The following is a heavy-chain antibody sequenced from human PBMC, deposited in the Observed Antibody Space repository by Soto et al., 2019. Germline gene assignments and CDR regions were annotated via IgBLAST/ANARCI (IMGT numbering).Heavy chain of an antibody. D-gene: IGHD6-6*01. CDR1: GFTLPGYS. J-gene: IGHJ4*02. CDR3: ARSSTFYDY. V-gene: IGHV3-48*01. Sequence: EVQVVESGGDLVQPGGSLRLSCAPSGFTLPGYSMNWVHQAPGKGLEWVSYISSSSDTIYYADSVKGRFTISRDNAKNLLYLQMKSLRAEDTAVYYCARSSTFYDYWGQGTPVTVSS. CDR2: ISSSSDTI.